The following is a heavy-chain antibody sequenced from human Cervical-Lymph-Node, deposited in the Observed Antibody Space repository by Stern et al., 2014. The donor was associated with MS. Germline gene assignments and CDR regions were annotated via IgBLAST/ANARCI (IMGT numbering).Heavy chain of an antibody. Sequence: VQLVESGAEVKKPGHSVKVSCKASGGTFSSYAISWVRQAPGQGLEWMGGISPMFGRANYAQKFQGSVTITADESTSTVYMGLTSLRSEDTGVYYCARERDNSYAFDSWGQGTLLTVSS. CDR1: GGTFSSYA. J-gene: IGHJ4*02. V-gene: IGHV1-69*01. CDR3: ARERDNSYAFDS. CDR2: ISPMFGRA. D-gene: IGHD3-16*01.